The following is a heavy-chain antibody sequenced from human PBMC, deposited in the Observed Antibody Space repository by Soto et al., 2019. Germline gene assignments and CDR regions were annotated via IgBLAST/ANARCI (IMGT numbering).Heavy chain of an antibody. CDR3: ARGLVTTSYFFYYGMDV. CDR1: GYTFTGYY. Sequence: GASVKVSCKASGYTFTGYYMHWVRQAPGQGLEWMGWINPNSGGTNYAQKFQGWVTMTRDTSISTAYMELSRLRSDDTAVYYCARGLVTTSYFFYYGMDVWGQGTTVTVSS. J-gene: IGHJ6*02. CDR2: INPNSGGT. D-gene: IGHD4-4*01. V-gene: IGHV1-2*04.